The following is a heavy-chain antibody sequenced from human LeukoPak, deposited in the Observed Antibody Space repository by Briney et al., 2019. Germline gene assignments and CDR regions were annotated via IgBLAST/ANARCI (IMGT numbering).Heavy chain of an antibody. Sequence: GGSLRLSCAASGFTFSSYSMNWVRQAPGKGLXXXSSISSSSSYIYYADSVKGRFTISRDNAKNSLYLQMNSLRAEDTAVYYCARVSTVTRLGFDYWGQGTLVTVSS. V-gene: IGHV3-21*01. CDR3: ARVSTVTRLGFDY. D-gene: IGHD4-17*01. J-gene: IGHJ4*02. CDR1: GFTFSSYS. CDR2: ISSSSSYI.